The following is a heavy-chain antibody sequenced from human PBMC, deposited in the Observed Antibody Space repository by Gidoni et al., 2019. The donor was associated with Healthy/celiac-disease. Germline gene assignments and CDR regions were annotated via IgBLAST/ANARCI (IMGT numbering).Heavy chain of an antibody. Sequence: QGQLVQSGAELKRLGLSWKFSCKALGVPFGSYAITRVRQAPGQGLEWMGGIIPIFGIANYAQEFQGRVTITADKSTSTAYMELSSLRSEDTAVYYCARRGYGDSYYYFDYWGQGTLVTVSS. CDR1: GVPFGSYA. CDR3: ARRGYGDSYYYFDY. CDR2: IIPIFGIA. J-gene: IGHJ4*02. D-gene: IGHD4-17*01. V-gene: IGHV1-69*17.